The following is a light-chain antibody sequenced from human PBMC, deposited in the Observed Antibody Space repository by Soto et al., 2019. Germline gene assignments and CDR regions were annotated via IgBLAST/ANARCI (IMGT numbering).Light chain of an antibody. V-gene: IGKV1-33*01. CDR2: DAS. CDR1: QDISNY. J-gene: IGKJ2*01. CDR3: QQYDNLPYT. Sequence: DIQMTQSPSSLSASVGDRVTITCHSSQDISNYLNWYQQKPGKAPKLLIYDASNLETGVPSRFSGSGSGTDFTFTISSLQPEDIATYYCQQYDNLPYTFGQGPKVDIK.